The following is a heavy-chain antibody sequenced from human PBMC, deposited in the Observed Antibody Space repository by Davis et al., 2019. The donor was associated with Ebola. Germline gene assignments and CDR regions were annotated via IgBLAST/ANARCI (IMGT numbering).Heavy chain of an antibody. V-gene: IGHV4-38-2*02. D-gene: IGHD3-22*01. Sequence: MPSETLSLTCSVSGDSITSNYYWGWIRQSPGTGLEWIAMTYHSGITYYNPSLKSRVTISVDTSKNQFSLKLSSVTAADTAVYYCARGDSYYDPSGYYAGPEAPDHWGQGTLVTVSS. CDR3: ARGDSYYDPSGYYAGPEAPDH. CDR2: TYHSGIT. J-gene: IGHJ4*02. CDR1: GDSITSNYY.